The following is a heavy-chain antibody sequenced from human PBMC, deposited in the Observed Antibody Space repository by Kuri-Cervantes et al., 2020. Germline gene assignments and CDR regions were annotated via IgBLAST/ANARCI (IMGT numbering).Heavy chain of an antibody. Sequence: GGSLRLSCVTSGFTFSNYAMSWVRQAPGKGLEWVSGIFGSGGSTYYADSVKGRFTISRDSSKNTLYLQMNTLRVEDTAVYFCAKGRDNGYSPFDYWGHGALVTVSS. V-gene: IGHV3-23*01. CDR3: AKGRDNGYSPFDY. CDR2: IFGSGGST. J-gene: IGHJ4*01. CDR1: GFTFSNYA. D-gene: IGHD3-22*01.